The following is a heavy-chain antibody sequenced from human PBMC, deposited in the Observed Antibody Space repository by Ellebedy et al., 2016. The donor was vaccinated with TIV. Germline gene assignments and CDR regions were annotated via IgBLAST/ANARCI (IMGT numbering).Heavy chain of an antibody. J-gene: IGHJ5*02. CDR3: ARERLQKNRFDP. D-gene: IGHD6-25*01. V-gene: IGHV1-2*02. CDR2: INPNSGGT. Sequence: AASVKVSCKASGYTFTGYYMHWVRQAPGQGLEWMGWINPNSGGTNYAQKFQGRVTMTRDRSISTAYMELSRLRSDDTAVYYCARERLQKNRFDPWGQGTLVTVSS. CDR1: GYTFTGYY.